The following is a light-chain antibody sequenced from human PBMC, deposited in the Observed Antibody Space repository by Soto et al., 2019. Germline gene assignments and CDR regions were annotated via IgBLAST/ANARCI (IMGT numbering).Light chain of an antibody. CDR1: KLGDKY. J-gene: IGLJ2*01. V-gene: IGLV3-1*01. CDR2: QDT. Sequence: SCELTQPPSVSVSPGQTASITCSGDKLGDKYACWYQQKPGQSPVLVIYQDTKRPSGIPERFSGSNSGTTATLTISGTQAMDEADYYCQVWDSSTESEVSGGGTKLTFL. CDR3: QVWDSSTESEV.